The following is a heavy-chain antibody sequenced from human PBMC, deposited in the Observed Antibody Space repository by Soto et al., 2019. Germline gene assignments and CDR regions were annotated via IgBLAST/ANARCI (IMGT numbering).Heavy chain of an antibody. CDR2: ISWNSGSI. CDR3: AKALPNYDSSGYYSSSILLAFDI. CDR1: GFTFDDYA. Sequence: EVQLVESGGGLVQPGRSLRLSCAASGFTFDDYAMHWVRQAPGKGLEWVSGISWNSGSIGYADSVKCRFTISRDNAKNSLYLQMNSLRAEDTALYYCAKALPNYDSSGYYSSSILLAFDIWGQGTMVTVSS. V-gene: IGHV3-9*01. J-gene: IGHJ3*02. D-gene: IGHD3-22*01.